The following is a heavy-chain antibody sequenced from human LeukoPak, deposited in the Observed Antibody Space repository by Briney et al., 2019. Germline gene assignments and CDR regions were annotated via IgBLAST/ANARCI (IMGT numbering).Heavy chain of an antibody. CDR2: MNPNSGNT. D-gene: IGHD2-8*01. J-gene: IGHJ4*02. V-gene: IGHV1-8*03. CDR1: GYTFTSYD. Sequence: ASVKVSCKASGYTFTSYDINWVRQATGQGLEWMGWMNPNSGNTGYALKFQGRVTITRNTSISTAYMELSSLRSEDTAVYYCARARYHTEMTYFRTVYYFDYWGQGTLVTVSS. CDR3: ARARYHTEMTYFRTVYYFDY.